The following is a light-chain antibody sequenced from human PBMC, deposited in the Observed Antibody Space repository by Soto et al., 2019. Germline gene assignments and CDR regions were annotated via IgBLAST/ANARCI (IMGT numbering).Light chain of an antibody. Sequence: EIVLTQSPATLSLSPGERATLSCRASQSVGYFLAWYQQKPGQAPRLLIYDASNRATGVPARFTGSGSRTDFTLTISSLQPEDFAVYYCQQRSNWPPSLSFGGGTRVEI. CDR1: QSVGYF. J-gene: IGKJ4*01. CDR3: QQRSNWPPSLS. V-gene: IGKV3-11*01. CDR2: DAS.